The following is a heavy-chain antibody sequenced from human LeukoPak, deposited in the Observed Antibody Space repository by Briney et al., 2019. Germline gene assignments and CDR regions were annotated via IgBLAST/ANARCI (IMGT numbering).Heavy chain of an antibody. V-gene: IGHV3-74*01. CDR3: ARGSPGYSSSYFDY. J-gene: IGHJ4*02. CDR2: FNSDGSST. D-gene: IGHD6-13*01. CDR1: GFTFSSYW. Sequence: PGGSLRLSCAASGFTFSSYWMHWVRQAPGKGLVWVSRFNSDGSSTYYADSVKGRFTISRDNAKNTLYLQMDSLRAEDTAVYYCARGSPGYSSSYFDYWGQGTLVTVSS.